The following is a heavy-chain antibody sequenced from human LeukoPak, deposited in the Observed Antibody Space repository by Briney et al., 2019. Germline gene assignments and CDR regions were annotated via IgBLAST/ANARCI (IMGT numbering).Heavy chain of an antibody. CDR3: ARHQGSNYGLDV. CDR2: TYPGDSDT. D-gene: IGHD6-13*01. CDR1: GYSFTNYW. Sequence: GESLQISCKGSGYSFTNYWIAWVRQMPGKGLEWMGITYPGDSDTRYSPSFQGQVTISADKSISTAYLQWSSLEASDTAMYYCARHQGSNYGLDVWGQGTTATVSS. V-gene: IGHV5-51*01. J-gene: IGHJ6*02.